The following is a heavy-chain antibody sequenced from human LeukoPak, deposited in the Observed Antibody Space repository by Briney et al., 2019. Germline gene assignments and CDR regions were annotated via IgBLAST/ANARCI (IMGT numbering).Heavy chain of an antibody. D-gene: IGHD1-14*01. J-gene: IGHJ5*02. Sequence: ASVKVSCKASGYTFTSYYMHWVRQAPGQGLEWKGIINPSGGSTSYAQKSQGRVTMTRDTSTSTVYMELSSLRSEDTAVYYCARSTTDWFDPWGQGTLVTVSS. CDR3: ARSTTDWFDP. V-gene: IGHV1-46*01. CDR2: INPSGGST. CDR1: GYTFTSYY.